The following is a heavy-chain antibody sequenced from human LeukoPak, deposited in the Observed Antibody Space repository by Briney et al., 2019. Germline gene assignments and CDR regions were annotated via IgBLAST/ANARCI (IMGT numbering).Heavy chain of an antibody. J-gene: IGHJ5*02. CDR1: GYSISSGYY. CDR3: ARDPPYGSGSYYRRGVDWFDP. CDR2: IYHSGST. V-gene: IGHV4-38-2*02. Sequence: SETLSLTCTVSGYSISSGYYWGWIRQPPGKGLEWIGSIYHSGSTYYNPSLKSRVTISVDTSKNQFSLKLSSVTAADTAVYYCARDPPYGSGSYYRRGVDWFDPWGQGTLVTVSS. D-gene: IGHD3-10*01.